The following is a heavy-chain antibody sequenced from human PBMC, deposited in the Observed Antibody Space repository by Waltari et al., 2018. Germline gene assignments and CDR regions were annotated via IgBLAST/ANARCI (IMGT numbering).Heavy chain of an antibody. Sequence: QVQLVESGGGVVQPGRSLRLSCAASGFTFSSYAMHWVRQAPGKGLEWVAFISYDGSNKYSADSVKGLFTIARDNSKNTLYLQMNSLRAEDTAVYYCARDRARFERYFDWPLYTDWGQGTLVTVSS. CDR3: ARDRARFERYFDWPLYTD. CDR1: GFTFSSYA. J-gene: IGHJ4*02. CDR2: ISYDGSNK. V-gene: IGHV3-30-3*01. D-gene: IGHD3-9*01.